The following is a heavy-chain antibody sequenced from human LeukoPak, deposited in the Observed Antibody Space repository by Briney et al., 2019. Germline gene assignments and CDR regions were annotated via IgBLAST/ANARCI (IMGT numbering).Heavy chain of an antibody. CDR2: IYHSGST. V-gene: IGHV4-30-2*01. D-gene: IGHD2-8*01. J-gene: IGHJ3*02. CDR1: GGSISSGGYY. Sequence: TSETLSLTCTVSGGSISSGGYYWSWIRQPPGKGLEWIGYIYHSGSTYYNPSLKSRVTISVDRSKNQFSLKLSSVTAADTAVYYCARGGLRVYAFDIGAKGTMVTVSS. CDR3: ARGGLRVYAFDI.